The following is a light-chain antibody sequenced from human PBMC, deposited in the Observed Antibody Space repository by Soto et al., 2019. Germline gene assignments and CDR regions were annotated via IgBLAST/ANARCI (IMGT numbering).Light chain of an antibody. Sequence: DIQMTQSPSTLSASVGDRVTITCRASQSISSWLAWYQQKPGKAPKLLIYDASSLESGAPSRFSGSGSGTEFTLTISSLQPDDFATYYCQQYNSYPRTLGQGTKVDIK. J-gene: IGKJ1*01. CDR2: DAS. V-gene: IGKV1-5*01. CDR1: QSISSW. CDR3: QQYNSYPRT.